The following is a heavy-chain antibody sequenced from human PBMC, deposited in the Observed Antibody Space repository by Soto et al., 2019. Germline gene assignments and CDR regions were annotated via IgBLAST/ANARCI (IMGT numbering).Heavy chain of an antibody. J-gene: IGHJ6*02. CDR3: ARESPFEYCSGGSCYSGHYGMDV. V-gene: IGHV3-20*04. CDR1: GFTFSSYG. Sequence: GGSLRLSCAASGFTFSSYGMHWVRQAPGKGLEWVAGINWNGGSTGYADSVKGRFIISRDNAKNSLYLQMNSLRAEDTALYYCARESPFEYCSGGSCYSGHYGMDVWGQGTTVTVSS. D-gene: IGHD2-15*01. CDR2: INWNGGST.